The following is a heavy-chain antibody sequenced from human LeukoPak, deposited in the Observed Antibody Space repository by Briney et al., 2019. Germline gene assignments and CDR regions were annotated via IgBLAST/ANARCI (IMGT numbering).Heavy chain of an antibody. V-gene: IGHV1-46*01. J-gene: IGHJ3*02. D-gene: IGHD6-13*01. CDR2: INPSGGST. CDR1: GYTFTSYY. Sequence: ASVKVSCKASGYTFTSYYMHWVRQAPGQGLEWMGIINPSGGSTSYAQKFQGRVTMTRDTSTSTVYMELSSLRSEDTAVYYCARGGWIGQQLALLRLTPLGFDIWGQGTMVTVSS. CDR3: ARGGWIGQQLALLRLTPLGFDI.